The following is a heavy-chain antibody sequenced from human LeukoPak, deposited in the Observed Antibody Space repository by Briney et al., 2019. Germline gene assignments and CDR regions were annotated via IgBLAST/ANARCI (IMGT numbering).Heavy chain of an antibody. V-gene: IGHV3-7*01. CDR2: IKQDGSEK. J-gene: IGHJ4*02. Sequence: AGGSLRLSCAASGFTFSSYAMSWVRQAPGKGLEWVANIKQDGSEKYYVDSVKGRFTISRDNAKNSLYLQMNSLRAEDTAVYYCARRGYYFDYWGQGALVTVSS. CDR3: ARRGYYFDY. CDR1: GFTFSSYA.